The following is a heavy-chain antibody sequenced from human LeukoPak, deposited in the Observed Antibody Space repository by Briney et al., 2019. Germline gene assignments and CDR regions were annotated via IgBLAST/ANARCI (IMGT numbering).Heavy chain of an antibody. CDR1: GGSFSGYY. J-gene: IGHJ5*02. Sequence: PSETPSLTCAVYGGSFSGYYWSWIRQPPGKGLEWIGEINHSGSTNYNPSLKSRVTISVDTSKNQFSLKLSSVTAADTAVYYCARTLRTPAITMVRGSWFDPWGQGTLVTVSS. V-gene: IGHV4-34*01. CDR3: ARTLRTPAITMVRGSWFDP. CDR2: INHSGST. D-gene: IGHD3-10*01.